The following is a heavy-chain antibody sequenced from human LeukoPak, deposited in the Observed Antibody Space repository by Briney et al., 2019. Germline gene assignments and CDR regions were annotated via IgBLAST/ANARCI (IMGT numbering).Heavy chain of an antibody. CDR1: GFTFSIYG. CDR3: AREHDFWFYMDV. V-gene: IGHV3-23*01. CDR2: MSGSGGST. D-gene: IGHD3-3*01. Sequence: GGSLRLSCAASGFTFSIYGMSWVRQAPGRGLEWVSAMSGSGGSTYYADSVKGRFTISRDNSKNTLYLQMNSLRAEDTAVYYCAREHDFWFYMDVWGKGTTVTVSS. J-gene: IGHJ6*03.